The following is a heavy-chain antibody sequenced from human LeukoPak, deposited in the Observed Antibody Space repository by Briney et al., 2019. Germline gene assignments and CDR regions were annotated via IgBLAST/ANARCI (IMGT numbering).Heavy chain of an antibody. CDR3: ARVGYSYGYSDY. CDR2: IIPIFGTA. Sequence: SVKVSCKASGYIFTSYVLHWVRQAPGQGLEWMGGIIPIFGTANYAQKFQGRVTITADESTSTAYMELSSLRSEDTAVYYCARVGYSYGYSDYWGQGTLVTVSS. CDR1: GYIFTSYV. V-gene: IGHV1-69*13. D-gene: IGHD5-18*01. J-gene: IGHJ4*02.